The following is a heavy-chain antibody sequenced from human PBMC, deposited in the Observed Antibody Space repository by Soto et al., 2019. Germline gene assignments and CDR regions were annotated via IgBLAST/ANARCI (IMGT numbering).Heavy chain of an antibody. CDR3: ARLGIGDYAYYYNGMDV. CDR1: GGSFSGYY. Sequence: QVQLQQWGAGLLKPSETLSLTCAVYGGSFSGYYWSWIRQPPGKGLEWIGEINHSGSTNYNPSLKSRVTISVDTSKNQFSLKLSSVTAADTAVYYCARLGIGDYAYYYNGMDVWGQGTTVTVSS. V-gene: IGHV4-34*01. D-gene: IGHD4-17*01. J-gene: IGHJ6*02. CDR2: INHSGST.